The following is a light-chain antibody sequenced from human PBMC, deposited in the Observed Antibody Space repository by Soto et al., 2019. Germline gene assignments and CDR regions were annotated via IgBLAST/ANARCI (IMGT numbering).Light chain of an antibody. Sequence: QSVLTQPPSVSGAPGQRVTISCTGGSSNFGAGYDVHWYQQLPGTAPKLLIHTNTNRPSGVPDRFSGSKSDTSASLAITGLHAEDEADYYCQSYDSSLSRYVFGTGTKLTVL. V-gene: IGLV1-40*01. CDR3: QSYDSSLSRYV. J-gene: IGLJ1*01. CDR2: TNT. CDR1: SSNFGAGYD.